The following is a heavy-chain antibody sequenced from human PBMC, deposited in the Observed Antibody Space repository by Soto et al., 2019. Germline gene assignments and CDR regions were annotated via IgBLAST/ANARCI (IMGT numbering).Heavy chain of an antibody. D-gene: IGHD6-13*01. CDR2: ISSSGSTI. Sequence: MRLSCAASGFTFSSYEMNWVRQAPGKGLEWVSYISSSGSTIYYADSVKGRFTISRDNAKNSLYLQMNSLRAEDTAVYYCAREVELSAARSFDIWGQGTMVTVSS. CDR1: GFTFSSYE. J-gene: IGHJ3*02. CDR3: AREVELSAARSFDI. V-gene: IGHV3-48*03.